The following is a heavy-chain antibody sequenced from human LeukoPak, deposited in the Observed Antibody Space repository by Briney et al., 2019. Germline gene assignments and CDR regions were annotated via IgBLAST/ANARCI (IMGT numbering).Heavy chain of an antibody. CDR2: ISGRGGST. J-gene: IGHJ4*02. D-gene: IGHD6-13*01. Sequence: PGGXXXLSCAASGFTFSSYAMSWVRQAPGQGVEGVSAISGRGGSTYYADSVKGRLTISRDNAKNRLYMQMKRLRAEDTAIYYCAKDLRSSSWYDYFDYWGQGTLVTVSS. CDR3: AKDLRSSSWYDYFDY. V-gene: IGHV3-23*01. CDR1: GFTFSSYA.